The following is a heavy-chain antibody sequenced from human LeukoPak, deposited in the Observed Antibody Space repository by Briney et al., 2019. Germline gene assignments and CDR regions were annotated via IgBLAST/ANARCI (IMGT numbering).Heavy chain of an antibody. V-gene: IGHV3-23*01. CDR3: AKGYYDSSGYYPNVASDY. CDR1: GFTFSNYG. CDR2: ISGSGT. D-gene: IGHD3-22*01. Sequence: GGSLRLSCAASGFTFSNYGMHWVRQAPGKGLEWVSGISGSGTHYADSVKGRFTISRDNSKNMLYLQMNSLRAEDTAVYYCAKGYYDSSGYYPNVASDYWGQGTLVTVSS. J-gene: IGHJ4*02.